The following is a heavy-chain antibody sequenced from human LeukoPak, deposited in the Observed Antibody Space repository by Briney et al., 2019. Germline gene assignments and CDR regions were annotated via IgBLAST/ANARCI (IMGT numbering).Heavy chain of an antibody. CDR1: GYTFTSYA. J-gene: IGHJ6*02. Sequence: ASVKVSCKASGYTFTSYAMHWVRQAPGQRLEWMGWINAGNGNTKYSQKFQGRVTITADESTSTAYMELSSLRSEDTAVYYCARDPQYCSSTSCPRAYYYYGMDVWGQGTTVTVSS. D-gene: IGHD2-2*01. V-gene: IGHV1-3*01. CDR2: INAGNGNT. CDR3: ARDPQYCSSTSCPRAYYYYGMDV.